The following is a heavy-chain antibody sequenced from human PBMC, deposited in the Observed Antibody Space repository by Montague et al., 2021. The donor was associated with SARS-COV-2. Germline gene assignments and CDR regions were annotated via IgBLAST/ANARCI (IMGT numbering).Heavy chain of an antibody. J-gene: IGHJ3*01. Sequence: SLRLSCATSGFNFRDYGMSWARRAPGKGLEWVGFIRSKATGGTTNYAASVRGRFTISRDDSTSILHLQMNSLEIEGTALYYCFIFCGGDCRNEAFDFWGQGTMVTVLS. D-gene: IGHD2-21*02. CDR2: IRSKATGGTT. CDR1: GFNFRDYG. CDR3: FIFCGGDCRNEAFDF. V-gene: IGHV3-49*04.